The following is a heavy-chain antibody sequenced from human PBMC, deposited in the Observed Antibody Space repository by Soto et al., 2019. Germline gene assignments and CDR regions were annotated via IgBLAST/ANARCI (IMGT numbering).Heavy chain of an antibody. D-gene: IGHD2-15*01. CDR3: VRETQIVRVVVPTPGSPGALDL. CDR2: VSHGGAIK. V-gene: IGHV3-30*09. Sequence: PGWSLTLPCTPSGVTFDNFAMHWVRQAPGKSQVWVAVVSHGGAIKHCAESVRGRLAICRDNSRDTLSLSMNSLGPEDTAAYYCVRETQIVRVVVPTPGSPGALDLWLQVTVFTVSS. J-gene: IGHJ3*01. CDR1: GVTFDNFA.